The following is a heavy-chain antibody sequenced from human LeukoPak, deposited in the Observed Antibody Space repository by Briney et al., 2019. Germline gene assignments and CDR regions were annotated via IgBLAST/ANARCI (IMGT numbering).Heavy chain of an antibody. CDR2: INPSGGST. V-gene: IGHV1-46*01. Sequence: ASVKGSCKASGYTFTSYYMHWVRQAPGQGLEWMGIINPSGGSTSYAQKFQGRVTMTRDTSTSTVYMELSSLRSEDTAVYYCARESVGDGYNLALDYWGQGTLVTVSS. CDR1: GYTFTSYY. D-gene: IGHD5-24*01. CDR3: ARESVGDGYNLALDY. J-gene: IGHJ4*02.